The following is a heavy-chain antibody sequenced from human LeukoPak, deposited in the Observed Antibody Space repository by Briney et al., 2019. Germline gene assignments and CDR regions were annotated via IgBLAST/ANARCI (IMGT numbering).Heavy chain of an antibody. V-gene: IGHV4-59*01. CDR2: IYYSGIT. J-gene: IGHJ4*02. CDR3: ARGGIVGATSFDY. CDR1: GGSISSYY. Sequence: PSETLSLTCTVSGGSISSYYWSWIRQPPGKGLEWIGSIYYSGITHYNPSLKSRVTISVDTSKNQFSLKLSSVTAADTAVYYCARGGIVGATSFDYWGQGTLVTVSS. D-gene: IGHD1-26*01.